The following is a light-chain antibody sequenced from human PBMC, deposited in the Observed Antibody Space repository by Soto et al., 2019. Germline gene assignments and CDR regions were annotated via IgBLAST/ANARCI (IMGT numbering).Light chain of an antibody. Sequence: QSVLTQPPSASGTPGQRVTISCSGSSSNIGSNTVNWYQQLPGTAPKLLIYSNNNRPSGVPDRFSGSTSGTTASLAIIGLQSEDEDDYYCAAWDDSLNGWVFGGGTKLTVL. V-gene: IGLV1-44*01. J-gene: IGLJ2*01. CDR3: AAWDDSLNGWV. CDR1: SSNIGSNT. CDR2: SNN.